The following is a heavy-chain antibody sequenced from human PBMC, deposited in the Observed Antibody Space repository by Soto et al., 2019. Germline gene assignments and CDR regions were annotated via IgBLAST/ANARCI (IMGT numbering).Heavy chain of an antibody. CDR3: AREPPRGYSSWYEGY. CDR1: GGSISSGDYY. CDR2: IYYSGST. Sequence: SETLSLTCTVSGGSISSGDYYWSWIRQPPGKGLEWIGYIYYSGSTYYNPSLKSRVTISVDTSKNQFSLKLSSVTAADTAVYYCAREPPRGYSSWYEGYWGQGTLVTVSA. D-gene: IGHD6-13*01. J-gene: IGHJ4*02. V-gene: IGHV4-30-4*01.